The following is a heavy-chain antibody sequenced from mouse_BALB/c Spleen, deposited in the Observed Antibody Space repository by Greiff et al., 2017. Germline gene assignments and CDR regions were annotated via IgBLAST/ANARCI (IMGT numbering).Heavy chain of an antibody. CDR1: GYTFTSYV. Sequence: VQLQQSGPELVKPGASVKMSCKASGYTFTSYVMHWVKQKPGQGLEWIGYINPYNDGTKYNEKFKGKATLTSDKSSSTAYMELSSLTSEDSAVYYCARITTVVAKKYFDVWGAGTTVTVSS. D-gene: IGHD1-1*01. CDR3: ARITTVVAKKYFDV. J-gene: IGHJ1*01. CDR2: INPYNDGT. V-gene: IGHV1-14*01.